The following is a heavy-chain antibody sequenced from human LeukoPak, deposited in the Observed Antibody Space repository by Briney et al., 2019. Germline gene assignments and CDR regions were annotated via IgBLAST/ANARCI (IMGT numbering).Heavy chain of an antibody. CDR1: GFTFSSYA. CDR3: AKGGRGTASEY. D-gene: IGHD5-18*01. J-gene: IGHJ4*02. V-gene: IGHV3-23*01. Sequence: GGSLRLSCAASGFTFSSYAMSWVRHAPGKGLEWVSAISGSGGSTNYADSVKGRFTISRDNSRNTLFLQVNSLRGDDTAVYYCAKGGRGTASEYWGQGTLVTVSS. CDR2: ISGSGGST.